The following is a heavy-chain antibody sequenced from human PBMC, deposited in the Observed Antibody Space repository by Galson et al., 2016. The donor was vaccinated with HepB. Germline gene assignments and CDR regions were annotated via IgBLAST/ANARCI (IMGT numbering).Heavy chain of an antibody. CDR3: AKSYGDNWYDAFDI. CDR1: GFMFDDYG. V-gene: IGHV3-9*01. Sequence: SLRLSCAASGFMFDDYGMQWVRQAPGKDLEWVAGISWNSGSIGYADSVRGRLTISRDNAKNSQYLQMNSLRAEDTALYYCAKSYGDNWYDAFDIWGQGTMVTVSS. J-gene: IGHJ3*02. D-gene: IGHD5-24*01. CDR2: ISWNSGSI.